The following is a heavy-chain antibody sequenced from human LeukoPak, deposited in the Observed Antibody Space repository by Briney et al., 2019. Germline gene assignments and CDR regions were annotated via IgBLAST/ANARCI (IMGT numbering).Heavy chain of an antibody. CDR2: IIPIFGTA. CDR1: GGTFSSYA. V-gene: IGHV1-69*06. D-gene: IGHD3-10*01. Sequence: SVKVSCKASGGTFSSYAISWVRQAPGQGLEWMGGIIPIFGTANYAQKFQGRVMITADKSTSTAYMELSSLRSEDTAVYYCASCSVRGGTYYYYYYGMDVWGKGTTVTVSS. CDR3: ASCSVRGGTYYYYYYGMDV. J-gene: IGHJ6*04.